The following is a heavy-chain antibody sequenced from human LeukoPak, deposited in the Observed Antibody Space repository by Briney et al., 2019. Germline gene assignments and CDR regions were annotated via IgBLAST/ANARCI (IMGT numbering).Heavy chain of an antibody. J-gene: IGHJ4*02. Sequence: SGGSLRLSCAASGITFSSNWMHWVRQAPGKGLVWVSRINGDGSVTNYADSVKGRFTISRDNAKNTLYPQMNSLRAEDTAVYYCGSSSSTCCDYWGQGALVTVSS. CDR2: INGDGSVT. CDR3: GSSSSTCCDY. V-gene: IGHV3-74*01. D-gene: IGHD2-2*01. CDR1: GITFSSNW.